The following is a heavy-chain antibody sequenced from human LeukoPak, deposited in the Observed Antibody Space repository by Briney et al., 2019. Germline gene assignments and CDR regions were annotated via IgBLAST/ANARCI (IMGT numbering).Heavy chain of an antibody. CDR2: ISAYNGNT. V-gene: IGHV1-18*01. D-gene: IGHD4-17*01. Sequence: ASVKVSCKASGYTFTSYGISWVRQAPGQGLGWMGWISAYNGNTNYAQKLQGRVTMTTDTSTSTAYMELRSLRSDDTAVYYCAREVPTYGDYVSYFDYWGQGTLVTVSS. J-gene: IGHJ4*02. CDR3: AREVPTYGDYVSYFDY. CDR1: GYTFTSYG.